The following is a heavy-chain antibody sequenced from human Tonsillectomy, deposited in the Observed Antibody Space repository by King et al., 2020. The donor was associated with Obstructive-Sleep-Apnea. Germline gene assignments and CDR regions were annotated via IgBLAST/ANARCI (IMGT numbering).Heavy chain of an antibody. V-gene: IGHV3-9*01. Sequence: VQLVESGGALVQTGRSLRLSCAVSGFTFKNYAMHWVRQTPGKGLEWVSGINWNSGSIGYADSVQGRFTISRDNAKNSLYLQMNSLTTEDTALYYCARSPSDTSGNFRFFYGMDVWGQGTTVTVSS. D-gene: IGHD3-22*01. J-gene: IGHJ6*02. CDR1: GFTFKNYA. CDR3: ARSPSDTSGNFRFFYGMDV. CDR2: INWNSGSI.